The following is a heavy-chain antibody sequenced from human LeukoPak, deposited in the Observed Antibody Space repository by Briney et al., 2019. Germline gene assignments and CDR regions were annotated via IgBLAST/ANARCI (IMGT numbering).Heavy chain of an antibody. V-gene: IGHV3-23*01. CDR1: GFTFSMYV. D-gene: IGHD3-3*01. CDR2: LSGSGDNT. J-gene: IGHJ3*02. CDR3: AKARYYDFWSGYKGDAFEI. Sequence: GGSLRLSCAASGFTFSMYVMSWVRQAPGKGLEWVSGLSGSGDNTFSADSVKGRFTISRDNSKNTLFLQMNTLRAEDTALYYCAKARYYDFWSGYKGDAFEIWGRGTMVVVSS.